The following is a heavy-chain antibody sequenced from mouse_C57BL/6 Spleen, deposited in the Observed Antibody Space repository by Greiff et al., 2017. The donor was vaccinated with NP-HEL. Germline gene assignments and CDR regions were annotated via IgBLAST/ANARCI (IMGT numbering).Heavy chain of an antibody. J-gene: IGHJ1*03. CDR3: ARHDHYDGDQRGYFDV. CDR2: FYPGSGSI. CDR1: GYTFTEYT. Sequence: VQLQQSGAELVKPGASVKLSCKASGYTFTEYTIHWVKQRSGQGLEWIGWFYPGSGSIKYNEKFKDKATLSADKSSSTVYMELSRLTSEDSAVYFCARHDHYDGDQRGYFDVWGTGTTVTVSS. D-gene: IGHD1-2*01. V-gene: IGHV1-62-2*01.